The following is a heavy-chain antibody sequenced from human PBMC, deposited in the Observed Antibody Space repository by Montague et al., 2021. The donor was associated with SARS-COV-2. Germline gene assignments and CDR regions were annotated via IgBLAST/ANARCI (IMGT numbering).Heavy chain of an antibody. CDR2: LYYTGTA. CDR1: GGSFSRSDYH. J-gene: IGHJ1*01. D-gene: IGHD5-12*01. CDR3: ARTVDSRSAGIFQH. V-gene: IGHV4-39*01. Sequence: SETLSLTCTVSGGSFSRSDYHWGWLRQSPGKGLEWIVSLYYTGTAYYNPSLKSRVDISVDTTRNQFSLRLSSVTAADTAVYYCARTVDSRSAGIFQHWGQGTLVTVSS.